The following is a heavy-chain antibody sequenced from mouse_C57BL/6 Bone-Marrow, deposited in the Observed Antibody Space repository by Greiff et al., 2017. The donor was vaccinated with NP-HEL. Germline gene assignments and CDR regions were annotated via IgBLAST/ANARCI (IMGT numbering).Heavy chain of an antibody. J-gene: IGHJ2*01. D-gene: IGHD2-2*01. CDR2: IDPSDSET. CDR3: LYYGYDRGNY. Sequence: QVQLQQPGAELVRPGSSVKLSCKASGYTFTSYWMHWVKQRPIQGLECIGNIDPSDSETHYNQKFKDKATLTVDKSSSTAYMQLSSLTSEDSAVYYCLYYGYDRGNYWGQGTTLTVSS. CDR1: GYTFTSYW. V-gene: IGHV1-52*01.